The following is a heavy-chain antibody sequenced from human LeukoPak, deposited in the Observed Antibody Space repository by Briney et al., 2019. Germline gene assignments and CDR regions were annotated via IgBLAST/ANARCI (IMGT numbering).Heavy chain of an antibody. Sequence: SETLSLTCAVYGGSLSGYYWSWIRQPPGKGLEWIGEINHSGSTNYNPSLKSRVTISVDTSKNQFSLKLSSVTAADTAVYYCARRGYKATFDYWGQGTLVTVSS. D-gene: IGHD5-24*01. J-gene: IGHJ4*02. CDR3: ARRGYKATFDY. CDR1: GGSLSGYY. CDR2: INHSGST. V-gene: IGHV4-34*01.